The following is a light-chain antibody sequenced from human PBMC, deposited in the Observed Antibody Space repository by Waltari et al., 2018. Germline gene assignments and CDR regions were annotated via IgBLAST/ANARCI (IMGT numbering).Light chain of an antibody. CDR1: ERVSNY. Sequence: IVLTQSPVTLSFSPGERATLSCKASERVSNYFAWYQQKPGQAPRLLIYDALRRATGIPVRFSGSGSGTDFTLTISSLEPEDFAVYYCQQGYKRRTFGGGTNVEIK. CDR2: DAL. CDR3: QQGYKRRT. V-gene: IGKV3-11*01. J-gene: IGKJ4*01.